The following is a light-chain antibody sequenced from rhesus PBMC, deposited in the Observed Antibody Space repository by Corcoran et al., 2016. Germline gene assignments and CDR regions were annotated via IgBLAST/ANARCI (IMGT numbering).Light chain of an antibody. J-gene: IGKJ2*01. V-gene: IGKV3-24*04. CDR2: GAS. CDR3: LQSSNWPYS. CDR1: QTVSRF. Sequence: EIVVTQSPASLALSPGERATLSCRASQTVSRFLVWYHQKPGPAPQLLFYGASSRATCIPDRVSGSGAGTDFILTINSLEAEDAGVYFCLQSSNWPYSFGQGTKVEIK.